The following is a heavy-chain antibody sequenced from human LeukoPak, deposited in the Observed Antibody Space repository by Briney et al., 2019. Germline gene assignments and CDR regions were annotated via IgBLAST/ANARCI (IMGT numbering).Heavy chain of an antibody. CDR1: GFTFSSYA. CDR3: AKAKYSSSSDLLDY. Sequence: PGGSLRLSCAASGFTFSSYAMSWVRQAPEKGLEWVSTISGSGRSTYYADSVKGRFTISRDISKNTLFLQMNSLRADDTAVYYCAKAKYSSSSDLLDYWGQGTLVTVSS. V-gene: IGHV3-23*01. J-gene: IGHJ4*02. D-gene: IGHD6-6*01. CDR2: ISGSGRST.